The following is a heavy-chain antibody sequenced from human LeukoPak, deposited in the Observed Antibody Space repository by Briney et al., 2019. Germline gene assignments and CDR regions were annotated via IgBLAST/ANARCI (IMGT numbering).Heavy chain of an antibody. CDR1: GGTFSSYA. J-gene: IGHJ4*02. Sequence: ASVKVSCKASGGTFSSYAISWVRQAPGQGLEWMGGIIPIFGTANYAQKFQGRVTITTDESTSTAYMELSSLRSEDTAVYYCASLLGYSSRLFDYWGQGTLVTVSS. CDR3: ASLLGYSSRLFDY. CDR2: IIPIFGTA. V-gene: IGHV1-69*05. D-gene: IGHD6-13*01.